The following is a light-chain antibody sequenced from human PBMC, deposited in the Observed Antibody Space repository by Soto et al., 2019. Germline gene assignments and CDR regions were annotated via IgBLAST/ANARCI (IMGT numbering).Light chain of an antibody. Sequence: QSLLTQPASVSGSPGQSITISCTGTSSDVGNYDYVSWYQQHPGKAPKLMIYEVSTRPSGVSIRFSGSKSGNAASLTISGLQAEEEADFFCTFTATNRAVLFGGGTKVTVL. V-gene: IGLV2-14*03. J-gene: IGLJ2*01. CDR1: SSDVGNYDY. CDR3: TFTATNRAVL. CDR2: EVS.